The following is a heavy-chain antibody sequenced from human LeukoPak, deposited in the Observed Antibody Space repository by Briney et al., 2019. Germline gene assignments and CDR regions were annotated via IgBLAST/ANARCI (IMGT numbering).Heavy chain of an antibody. D-gene: IGHD3-22*01. V-gene: IGHV3-66*04. CDR2: IYSGGTT. CDR3: ARHDSWAGWFDP. Sequence: GGSLRLSCAASGFTVSNNYMSWVRQAPGKGLEWVSVIYSGGTTYSADSVKGRFTISRDNSKNTLYLQMNSLRAEDTAVYYCARHDSWAGWFDPWGQGTLVTVSS. J-gene: IGHJ5*02. CDR1: GFTVSNNY.